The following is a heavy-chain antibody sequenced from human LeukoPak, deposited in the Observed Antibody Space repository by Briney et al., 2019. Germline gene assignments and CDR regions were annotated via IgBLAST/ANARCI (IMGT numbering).Heavy chain of an antibody. Sequence: PGGSLRLSXATSGFTFSTYWMSWVRQAPGKGLEWVANIKQDGSEKYYVDSVKGRFTISRDNAKNSLYLQMNSLRAEDTAVYYCANGDGFDYWGQGTLVTVSS. CDR1: GFTFSTYW. CDR3: ANGDGFDY. V-gene: IGHV3-7*01. J-gene: IGHJ4*02. CDR2: IKQDGSEK. D-gene: IGHD5-24*01.